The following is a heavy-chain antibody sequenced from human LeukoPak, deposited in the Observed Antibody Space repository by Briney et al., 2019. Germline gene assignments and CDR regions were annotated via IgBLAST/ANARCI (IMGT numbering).Heavy chain of an antibody. CDR2: ISGSGGST. CDR3: AKARLRSNWYFDL. J-gene: IGHJ2*01. CDR1: GFTFSSYA. D-gene: IGHD2/OR15-2a*01. V-gene: IGHV3-23*01. Sequence: SGGSLRPSCAASGFTFSSYAMSWVRQAPGKGLEWVSAISGSGGSTYYADSVKGRFTISRDNSKNTLYLQMNSLRAEDTAVYYCAKARLRSNWYFDLWGRGTLVTVSS.